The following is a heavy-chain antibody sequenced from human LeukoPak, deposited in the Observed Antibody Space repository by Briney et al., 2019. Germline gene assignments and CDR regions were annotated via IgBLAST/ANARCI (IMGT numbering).Heavy chain of an antibody. V-gene: IGHV1-18*01. J-gene: IGHJ4*02. CDR3: ARNPQWLAPSAADY. D-gene: IGHD6-19*01. CDR1: GGTFSSYA. Sequence: ASVKVSCKASGGTFSSYAISWVRQAPGQGLEWMGWISAYNGNTNYAQKLQGRVTMTTDTSTSTAYMELRSLRSDDTAVYYCARNPQWLAPSAADYWGQGTLVTVSS. CDR2: ISAYNGNT.